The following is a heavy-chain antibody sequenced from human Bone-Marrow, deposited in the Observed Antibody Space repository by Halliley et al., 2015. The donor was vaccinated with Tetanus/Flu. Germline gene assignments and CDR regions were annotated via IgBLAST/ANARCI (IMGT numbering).Heavy chain of an antibody. V-gene: IGHV4-61*01. Sequence: TLSLTCTVSGGSVSSGSHYWSWMRQPPGKGLEWIGNIYYSGSTNYEPSLKSRVTISLDTSKNQFSLKLNSLTAADTAVYFCARGGGPLDYWGQGTLVTVSS. CDR3: ARGGGPLDY. D-gene: IGHD3-16*01. J-gene: IGHJ4*02. CDR2: IYYSGST. CDR1: GGSVSSGSHY.